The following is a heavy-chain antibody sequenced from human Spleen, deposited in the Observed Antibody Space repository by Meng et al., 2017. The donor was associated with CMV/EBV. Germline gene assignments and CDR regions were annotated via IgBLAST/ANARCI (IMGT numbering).Heavy chain of an antibody. D-gene: IGHD5-24*01. CDR1: GFTFSAYW. J-gene: IGHJ3*02. V-gene: IGHV3-74*01. CDR3: ARLMGNSGYNFDDAFDM. Sequence: GGSLRLSCAASGFTFSAYWMYWVRQAPGKGLVWVSRVNSDGRSAKYADSVRGRFTISRDNAKSTLYLQLNSLRVEDTALYYCARLMGNSGYNFDDAFDMWGRGTMVTVSS. CDR2: VNSDGRSA.